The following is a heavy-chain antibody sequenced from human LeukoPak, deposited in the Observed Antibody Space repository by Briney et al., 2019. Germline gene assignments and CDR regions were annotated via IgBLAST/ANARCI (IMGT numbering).Heavy chain of an antibody. CDR2: MNPNSGDI. D-gene: IGHD3-9*01. Sequence: ASVKVSCKASGYTFTASYIHWVRLAPGQGLEWMGWMNPNSGDIHYAQKFQGRVTMTRDTSISTAYMDLSRLGSDGTAVYYCARGGYDILTGSYRVRYYFDYWGQGTLVTVSS. J-gene: IGHJ4*02. V-gene: IGHV1-2*02. CDR3: ARGGYDILTGSYRVRYYFDY. CDR1: GYTFTASY.